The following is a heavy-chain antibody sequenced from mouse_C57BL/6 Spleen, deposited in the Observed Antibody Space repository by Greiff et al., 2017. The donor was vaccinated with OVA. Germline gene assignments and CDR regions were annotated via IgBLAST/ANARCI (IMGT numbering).Heavy chain of an antibody. J-gene: IGHJ2*01. CDR3: ARDGNYYGSSSYYFDY. CDR1: GFTFSDYY. V-gene: IGHV5-16*01. CDR2: INYDGSST. Sequence: EVQLVESEGGLVQPGSSLKLSCTASGFTFSDYYMAWVRQVPEKGLEWVANINYDGSSTYYLDSLKSRFIISRDNAKNILYLQMSSLKSEDTATYYCARDGNYYGSSSYYFDYWGQGTTLTVSS. D-gene: IGHD1-1*01.